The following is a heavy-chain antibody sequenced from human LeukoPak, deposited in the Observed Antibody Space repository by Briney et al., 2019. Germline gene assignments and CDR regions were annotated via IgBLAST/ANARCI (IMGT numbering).Heavy chain of an antibody. Sequence: ASVKVSCKASGYTFTGYYMHWVRQAPGQGLEWMGWINPNSGGTNYAQKFQGRVTMTRDTSISTAYMELRSLRSDDTAVYYCARQGYSGHSQGAADYWGQGTLVTVSS. D-gene: IGHD4-23*01. CDR2: INPNSGGT. CDR1: GYTFTGYY. V-gene: IGHV1-2*02. CDR3: ARQGYSGHSQGAADY. J-gene: IGHJ4*02.